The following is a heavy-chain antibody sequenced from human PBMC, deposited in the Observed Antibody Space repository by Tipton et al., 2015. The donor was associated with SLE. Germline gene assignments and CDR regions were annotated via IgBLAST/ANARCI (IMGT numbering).Heavy chain of an antibody. CDR1: GASISSGDYH. Sequence: TLSLTCTVSGASISSGDYHWSWIRQPPGKGLEWIGYIYYSGSTYYNPSLRSRLTISIDTSNNQFSLKLSSVTAADTAVYYCARDPSSTWDVFDIWGQGTMVTVSS. CDR2: IYYSGST. CDR3: ARDPSSTWDVFDI. J-gene: IGHJ3*02. D-gene: IGHD6-13*01. V-gene: IGHV4-30-4*01.